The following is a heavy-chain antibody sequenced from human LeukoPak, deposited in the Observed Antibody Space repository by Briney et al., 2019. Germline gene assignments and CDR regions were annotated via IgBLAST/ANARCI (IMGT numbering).Heavy chain of an antibody. CDR1: GYTFTSYG. CDR2: ISAYNGNT. V-gene: IGHV1-18*01. J-gene: IGHJ6*02. Sequence: ASVKVSCKASGYTFTSYGISWVRQAPGQGLEWMGWISAYNGNTNYAQKLQGRVTMTTDTSTSTAYMELRSLRSDDTAVYYCARGTEYSSTSCCHYYYYGMDVWGQGTTVTVSS. CDR3: ARGTEYSSTSCCHYYYYGMDV. D-gene: IGHD2-2*01.